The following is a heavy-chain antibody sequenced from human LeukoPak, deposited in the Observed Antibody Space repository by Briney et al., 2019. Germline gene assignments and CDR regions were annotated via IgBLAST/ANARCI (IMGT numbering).Heavy chain of an antibody. D-gene: IGHD3-3*01. CDR2: INPNSGGT. CDR3: ARGERITIFGVVSRRKNWFDP. V-gene: IGHV1-2*02. CDR1: GYTFTDYY. Sequence: ASVKVSCKASGYTFTDYYMHWVRQAPGQGLEWMGWINPNSGGTNYAQKFQGRVTMTRDTSISTAYMELSRLRSDDTAVYYCARGERITIFGVVSRRKNWFDPWGQGTLVTVSS. J-gene: IGHJ5*02.